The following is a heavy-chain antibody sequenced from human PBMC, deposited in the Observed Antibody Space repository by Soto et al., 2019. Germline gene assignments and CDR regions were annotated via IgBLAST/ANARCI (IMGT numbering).Heavy chain of an antibody. D-gene: IGHD2-15*01. Sequence: PGESLKISCKGSGYSFTSYWISWVRQMPGKGLEWMGRIDPSDSYTNYSPSFQGHVTISADKSISTAYLQWSSLKASDTAMYYCARLSKVVVAVYGMDVWGQGTTVTVSS. V-gene: IGHV5-10-1*01. CDR2: IDPSDSYT. J-gene: IGHJ6*02. CDR3: ARLSKVVVAVYGMDV. CDR1: GYSFTSYW.